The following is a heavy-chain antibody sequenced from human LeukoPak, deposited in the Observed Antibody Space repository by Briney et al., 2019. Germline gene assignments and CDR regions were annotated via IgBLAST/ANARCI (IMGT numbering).Heavy chain of an antibody. J-gene: IGHJ4*02. CDR2: IIHSGGT. CDR3: ARGILVTVYAAFDY. CDR1: GGSFSGYY. V-gene: IGHV4-34*01. D-gene: IGHD2-8*01. Sequence: SETLSLTCGVYGGSFSGYYWTWIRQFPGMGLEWIGEIIHSGGTNYNPSLTSRVTLSVDTSKNQFSLQLSSVTAADTAVYYCARGILVTVYAAFDYWGQGSLVTVSS.